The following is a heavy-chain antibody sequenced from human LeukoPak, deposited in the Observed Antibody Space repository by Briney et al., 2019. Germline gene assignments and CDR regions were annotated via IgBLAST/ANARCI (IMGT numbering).Heavy chain of an antibody. Sequence: SETLSLTCTVSGGSISSYYWGWIRQPPGKGLEWIGYIYCGGSTNYNPSLKSRVTISVDTSKNQFSLKLSSVTAADTAVYYCARGGGIGVAAFDIWGQGTMVTVSS. D-gene: IGHD6-19*01. J-gene: IGHJ3*02. CDR3: ARGGGIGVAAFDI. CDR2: IYCGGST. CDR1: GGSISSYY. V-gene: IGHV4-59*01.